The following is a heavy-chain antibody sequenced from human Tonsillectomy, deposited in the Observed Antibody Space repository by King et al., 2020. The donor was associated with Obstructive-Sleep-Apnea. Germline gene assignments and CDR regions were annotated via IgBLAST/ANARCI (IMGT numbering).Heavy chain of an antibody. V-gene: IGHV1-18*04. CDR3: ATYSGGRGYYFKS. CDR2: ISASNGKT. J-gene: IGHJ4*02. Sequence: QLVQSGTEVTKPGASVKVSCEASGYTVTSYGVSCGRQAPGQGLEWLGWISASNGKTNYAQNLQDRVTLTTDTSPSTVYMEMRSLRSDDTAVYYCATYSGGRGYYFKSWGQGTLVTVSA. D-gene: IGHD5-12*01. CDR1: GYTVTSYG.